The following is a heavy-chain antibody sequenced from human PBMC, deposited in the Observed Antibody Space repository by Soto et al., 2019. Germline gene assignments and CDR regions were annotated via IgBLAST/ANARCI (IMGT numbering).Heavy chain of an antibody. CDR1: GGSISSGDYY. D-gene: IGHD2-21*02. CDR3: ARSIVVVTALDY. Sequence: SETLSLTCTVSGGSISSGDYYWSWIRQPPGKGLEWIGYIYYSGSTYYNPSLKSRVTISVDTSASTAYMELSSLRSEDTAVYYCARSIVVVTALDYWGQGTLVTVSS. CDR2: IYYSGST. V-gene: IGHV4-30-4*02. J-gene: IGHJ4*02.